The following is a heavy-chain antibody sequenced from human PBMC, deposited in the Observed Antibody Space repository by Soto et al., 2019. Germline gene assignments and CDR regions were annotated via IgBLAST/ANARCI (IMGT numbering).Heavy chain of an antibody. CDR2: MSGGGST. Sequence: LRLSRVVSGFTFSSYTISWVSQAPGKGLEWVAGMSGGGSTDHADSVKGRFTISRDNSKNTLFLQMSSLRAEDTAIYYCAKCYSNRWYTVFDYWGQGTLVTVSS. V-gene: IGHV3-23*01. CDR3: AKCYSNRWYTVFDY. J-gene: IGHJ4*02. CDR1: GFTFSSYT. D-gene: IGHD6-13*01.